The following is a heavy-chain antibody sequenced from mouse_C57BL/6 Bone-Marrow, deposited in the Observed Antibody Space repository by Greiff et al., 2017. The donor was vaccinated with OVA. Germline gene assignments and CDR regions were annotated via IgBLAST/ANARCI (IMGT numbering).Heavy chain of an antibody. V-gene: IGHV3-6*01. CDR1: GYSITSGYY. Sequence: EVKLMESGPGLVKPSQSLSLTCSVTGYSITSGYYWNWIRQFPGNKLEWMGYISYDGSNNYNPSLKNRIPITRDTSKNQFFLKLNSVTTEDTATYYCARWRYYYGSSPAWFAYWGQRTLVTVSA. CDR3: ARWRYYYGSSPAWFAY. D-gene: IGHD1-1*01. CDR2: ISYDGSN. J-gene: IGHJ3*01.